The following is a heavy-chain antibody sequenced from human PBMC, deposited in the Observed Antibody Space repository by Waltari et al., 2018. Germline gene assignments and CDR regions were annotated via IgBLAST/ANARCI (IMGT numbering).Heavy chain of an antibody. CDR3: ARELYSYGYIVV. J-gene: IGHJ4*02. D-gene: IGHD5-18*01. V-gene: IGHV3-7*01. CDR1: GFSCDSFW. Sequence: EVQLVESGGDLVQPGGSLRLSCEASGFSCDSFWLPWARQAPGKGLEWVANINQDERYKNYVDSVKGRFTVSRDNAKNSLYLQMNKLRVEDTGVYYCARELYSYGYIVVWGQGTRVTVSS. CDR2: INQDERYK.